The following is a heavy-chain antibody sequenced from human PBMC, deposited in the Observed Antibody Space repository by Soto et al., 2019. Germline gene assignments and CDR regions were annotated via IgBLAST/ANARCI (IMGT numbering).Heavy chain of an antibody. D-gene: IGHD3-9*01. J-gene: IGHJ6*02. CDR3: ARVSDGRLTGYYPSYYVMDV. V-gene: IGHV1-69*13. CDR1: GGTFSSYA. Sequence: SVKVSCKASGGTFSSYAISWVRQAPGQGLEWMGGIIPIFGTANYAQKFQGRATITADESTSTAYMELSSLRSEDTAVYYCARVSDGRLTGYYPSYYVMDVWRQGTTVTVSS. CDR2: IIPIFGTA.